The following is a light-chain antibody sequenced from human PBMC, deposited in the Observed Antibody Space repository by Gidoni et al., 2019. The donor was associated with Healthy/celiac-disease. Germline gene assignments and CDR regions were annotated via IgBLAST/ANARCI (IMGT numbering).Light chain of an antibody. CDR2: GAS. CDR1: QSVSSY. Sequence: EIVMTQSPATLSVSPGDRATLPCRASQSVSSYLAWYQQKPGQAPRLLIYGASSRDTGIPARFSGSGSGTEFTLTISSLQSEDFAVYYCQQDNNWPYTFGQGTKLEIK. CDR3: QQDNNWPYT. J-gene: IGKJ2*01. V-gene: IGKV3-15*01.